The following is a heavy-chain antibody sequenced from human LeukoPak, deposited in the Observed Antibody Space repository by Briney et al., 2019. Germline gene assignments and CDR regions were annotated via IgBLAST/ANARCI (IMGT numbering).Heavy chain of an antibody. V-gene: IGHV3-23*01. D-gene: IGHD3-3*01. CDR2: ISGSGGST. J-gene: IGHJ3*02. CDR1: GFTFSSYA. CDR3: ANPDTYDFWSGYWFGAFDI. Sequence: PGGSLRLSCAASGFTFSSYAMSWVRQAPGKGLEWVSAISGSGGSTYYADSVKGRFTISRDNSRNTLYLQMNSLRAEDTAVYYCANPDTYDFWSGYWFGAFDIWGQGTMVTVSS.